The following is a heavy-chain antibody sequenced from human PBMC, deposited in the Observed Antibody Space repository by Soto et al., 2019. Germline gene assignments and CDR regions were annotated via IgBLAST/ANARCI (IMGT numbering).Heavy chain of an antibody. V-gene: IGHV3-21*01. D-gene: IGHD3-22*01. Sequence: GSLRLSCAASGFTFSSYSMNWVRQAPGKGLEWVSSISSSSSYIYYADSVKGRFTISRDNAKNSLYLQMNSLRAEDTAVYYCARVPPYYYDSSGYIDYWGQGTLVTVSS. CDR3: ARVPPYYYDSSGYIDY. CDR2: ISSSSSYI. J-gene: IGHJ4*02. CDR1: GFTFSSYS.